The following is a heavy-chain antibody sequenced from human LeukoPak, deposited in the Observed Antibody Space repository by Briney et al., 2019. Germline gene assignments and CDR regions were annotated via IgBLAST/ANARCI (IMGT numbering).Heavy chain of an antibody. D-gene: IGHD1-7*01. CDR1: GFTFSSYA. CDR3: AKGELELGDNWFDP. Sequence: PGGSLRLSCAASGFTFSSYAKSWVRQAPGKGLEWVSAISGSGGSTYYADSVKGRFTISRDNSKNTLYLQMNSLRAEDTAVYYCAKGELELGDNWFDPWGQGTLVTVSS. J-gene: IGHJ5*02. V-gene: IGHV3-23*01. CDR2: ISGSGGST.